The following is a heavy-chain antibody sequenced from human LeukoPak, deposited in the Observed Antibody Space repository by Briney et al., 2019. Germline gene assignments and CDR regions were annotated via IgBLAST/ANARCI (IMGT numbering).Heavy chain of an antibody. CDR2: FDPEDGET. J-gene: IGHJ2*01. D-gene: IGHD2-21*01. Sequence: EASVKVSCKVSGYTLTELSMHWVRQAPGKGLEWMGGFDPEDGETIYAQKFQGRVTMTEDTSTDTAYMELSSLRSEDTAVYYCATVRPSSPSFGGGYSPSHWYFDLWGRGTLVTVSS. CDR1: GYTLTELS. CDR3: ATVRPSSPSFGGGYSPSHWYFDL. V-gene: IGHV1-24*01.